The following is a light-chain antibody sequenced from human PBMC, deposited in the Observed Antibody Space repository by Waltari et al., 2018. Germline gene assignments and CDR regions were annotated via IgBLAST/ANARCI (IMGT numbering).Light chain of an antibody. CDR1: QSVSSSY. Sequence: VLTQSPGTLSSSPGERATLSCRASQSVSSSYLAWYQQKPGQAPRLLIYGASSRATGIPDRFSGSGSGTDFTLTVSRLEPEDFAVYYCQQYGSSSFTFGQGTKLEIK. CDR3: QQYGSSSFT. CDR2: GAS. J-gene: IGKJ2*01. V-gene: IGKV3-20*01.